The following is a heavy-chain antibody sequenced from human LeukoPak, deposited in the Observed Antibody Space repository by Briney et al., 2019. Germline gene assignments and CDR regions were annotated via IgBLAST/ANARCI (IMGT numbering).Heavy chain of an antibody. Sequence: GGSLRLSCAASGFTFSSNSMNWVRQVPGKGLEWVSSISSSSSYIYYADFVKGRFTISRDNAKNSLYLQMNSLRAEDTAVYYCARDFHRRYYDSSGYNAFDIWGQGTMVTVSS. V-gene: IGHV3-21*01. CDR1: GFTFSSNS. D-gene: IGHD3-22*01. CDR3: ARDFHRRYYDSSGYNAFDI. J-gene: IGHJ3*02. CDR2: ISSSSSYI.